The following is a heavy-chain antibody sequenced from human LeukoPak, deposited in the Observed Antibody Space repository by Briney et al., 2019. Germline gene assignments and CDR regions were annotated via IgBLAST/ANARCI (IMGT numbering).Heavy chain of an antibody. CDR3: ARGPPVTMIVVVITPNFDY. D-gene: IGHD3-22*01. V-gene: IGHV1-46*01. Sequence: GASVKVSCKASGYTFTSYYMHWVRQAPGQGLEWMGIINPSGGSTSYAQKFQGRVTMTRDTSTSTVYMELSSLRSEDTAVYYCARGPPVTMIVVVITPNFDYWGQGTLVTVSS. J-gene: IGHJ4*02. CDR1: GYTFTSYY. CDR2: INPSGGST.